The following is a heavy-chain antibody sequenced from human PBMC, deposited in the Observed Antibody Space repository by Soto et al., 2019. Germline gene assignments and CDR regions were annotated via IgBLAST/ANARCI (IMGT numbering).Heavy chain of an antibody. J-gene: IGHJ4*02. CDR2: ISYDGSNK. V-gene: IGHV3-30*18. Sequence: GSLRLSCAASGFTFSSYGMHWVRQAPGKGLEWVAVISYDGSNKYYADSVKGRFTISRDNSKNTLYLQMNSLRAEDTAVYYCAKGGQYQLLYTPASNWGQGTLVT. CDR1: GFTFSSYG. CDR3: AKGGQYQLLYTPASN. D-gene: IGHD2-2*02.